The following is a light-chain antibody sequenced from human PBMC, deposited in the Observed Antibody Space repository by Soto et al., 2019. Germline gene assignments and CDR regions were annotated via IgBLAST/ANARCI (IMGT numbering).Light chain of an antibody. J-gene: IGKJ1*01. Sequence: EIVMTQSSATLSVSPGERVILSCRASQSVSSSYLAWYQQKPGQAPRLLIYGASSRATGIPDRFSGSGSGTDFTLTISRLEPEDFAVYYCQQYGSSQTFGPGTKVDIK. CDR1: QSVSSSY. V-gene: IGKV3-20*01. CDR3: QQYGSSQT. CDR2: GAS.